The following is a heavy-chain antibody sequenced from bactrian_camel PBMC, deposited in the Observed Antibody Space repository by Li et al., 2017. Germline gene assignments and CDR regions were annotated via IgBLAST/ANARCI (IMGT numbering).Heavy chain of an antibody. J-gene: IGHJ4*01. Sequence: VQLVESGGGLVQPGGSLRLSCAASGFTFSSTGMSWVRQVPGKGLEWVTGTNTGGGTTYYADSVKGRFTISRDNAENMVYLQMSSLTSEDTALYYCAAGPWYTDEYNYWGQGTQVTVS. V-gene: IGHV3S40*01. CDR3: AAGPWYTDEYNY. CDR1: GFTFSSTG. D-gene: IGHD2*01. CDR2: TNTGGGTT.